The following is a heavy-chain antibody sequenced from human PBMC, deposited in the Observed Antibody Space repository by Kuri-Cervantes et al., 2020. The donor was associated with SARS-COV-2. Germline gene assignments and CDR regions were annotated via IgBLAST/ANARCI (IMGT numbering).Heavy chain of an antibody. V-gene: IGHV3-30-3*01. D-gene: IGHD3-10*01. CDR3: AREGTDGSGSYDY. Sequence: GGSLRLSCAASGFTFSSYAMHWVRQAPGKGLEWVAVISYDGSNKYYADSVKGRFTISRDNSKNTLYLQMNSLRAEDTAVYYCAREGTDGSGSYDYWGQGTLVTVSS. CDR2: ISYDGSNK. CDR1: GFTFSSYA. J-gene: IGHJ4*02.